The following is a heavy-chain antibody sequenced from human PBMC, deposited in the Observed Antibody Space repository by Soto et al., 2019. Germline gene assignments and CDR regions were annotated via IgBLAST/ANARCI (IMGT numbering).Heavy chain of an antibody. CDR3: ARILEADIVAGSLRYYYGMDV. D-gene: IGHD5-12*01. CDR2: IDWDDDK. Sequence: ASGPTLVNPTQTLTLTCTFSGFSLSTSGMCVSWIRQPPGKALEWLALIDWDDDKYYSTSLKTRLTISKDTSKNQVVLTMTNMDPVDTATYYCARILEADIVAGSLRYYYGMDVWGQGTTVTVSS. CDR1: GFSLSTSGMC. V-gene: IGHV2-70*01. J-gene: IGHJ6*02.